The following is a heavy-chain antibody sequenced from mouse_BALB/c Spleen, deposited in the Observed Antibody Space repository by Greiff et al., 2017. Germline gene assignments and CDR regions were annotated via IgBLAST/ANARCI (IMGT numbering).Heavy chain of an antibody. V-gene: IGHV3-2*02. J-gene: IGHJ2*01. CDR3: ARYYGYLFDY. Sequence: EVKLQQSGPGLVKPSQSLSLTCTVTGYSITSDYAWNWIRQFPGNKLEWMGYISYSGSTSYNPSLKSRISITRDTSKNQFFLQLNSVTTEDTATYYCARYYGYLFDYWGQGTTLTVSS. CDR1: GYSITSDYA. D-gene: IGHD1-2*01. CDR2: ISYSGST.